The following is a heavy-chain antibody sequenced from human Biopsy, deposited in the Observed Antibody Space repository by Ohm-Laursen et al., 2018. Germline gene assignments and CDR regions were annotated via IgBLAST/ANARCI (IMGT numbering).Heavy chain of an antibody. CDR1: GFPFHNYA. Sequence: SLRLSCAASGFPFHNYAMNWVRQAPRKGLEWVSGINAPGGKTYYADSVKGRFTISRDNSKNTLYLQMNSLRAEDTAIYYCAKVADYYNDSGFDDYWGQGTLVTVSS. D-gene: IGHD3-22*01. CDR2: INAPGGKT. J-gene: IGHJ4*02. CDR3: AKVADYYNDSGFDDY. V-gene: IGHV3-23*01.